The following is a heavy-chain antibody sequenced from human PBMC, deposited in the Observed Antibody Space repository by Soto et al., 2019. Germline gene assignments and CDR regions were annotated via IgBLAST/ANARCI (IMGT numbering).Heavy chain of an antibody. CDR3: ARGAPRITIFGVVIDYFDY. Sequence: PGGSLRLSSAASGFTFDDYGMRWVRQAPGKGLEWVSGINWNGGSTGYADSVKGRFTISRDNAKNSLYLQMNSLRAEDTALYYCARGAPRITIFGVVIDYFDYWGQGTLVTVSS. J-gene: IGHJ4*02. D-gene: IGHD3-3*01. V-gene: IGHV3-20*04. CDR2: INWNGGST. CDR1: GFTFDDYG.